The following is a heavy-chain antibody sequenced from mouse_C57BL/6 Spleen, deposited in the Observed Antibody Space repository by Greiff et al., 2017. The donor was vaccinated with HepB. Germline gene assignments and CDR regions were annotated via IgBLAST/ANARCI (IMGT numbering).Heavy chain of an antibody. CDR1: GFNIKDDY. D-gene: IGHD1-1*01. Sequence: EVQLQQSGAELVRPGASVKLSCTASGFNIKDDYMHWVKQRPEQGLEWIGWIDPENGDTEYASKFQGKATITADTSSNTAYLQLSSLTSEDTAVYYCTTVDYYGSSYDFDYWGQGTTLTVAS. CDR2: IDPENGDT. V-gene: IGHV14-4*01. J-gene: IGHJ2*01. CDR3: TTVDYYGSSYDFDY.